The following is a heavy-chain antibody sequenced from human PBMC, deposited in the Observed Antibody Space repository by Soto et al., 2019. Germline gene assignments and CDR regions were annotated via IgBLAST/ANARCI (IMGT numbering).Heavy chain of an antibody. D-gene: IGHD2-15*01. CDR2: ISYDGSNK. CDR1: GFTFSSYG. V-gene: IGHV3-30*03. Sequence: GGSLRLSCAASGFTFSSYGMHWVRQAPGRGLERKAVISYDGSNKYYADSVKGRFTISRDNTKNTLYLQMNSLRAEDMAVFFCARVDCSGGSCYHLDDWGQGTLVTVAS. CDR3: ARVDCSGGSCYHLDD. J-gene: IGHJ4*02.